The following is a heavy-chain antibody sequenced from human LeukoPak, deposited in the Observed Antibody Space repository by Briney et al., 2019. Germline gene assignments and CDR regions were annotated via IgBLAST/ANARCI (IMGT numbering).Heavy chain of an antibody. Sequence: SVKVSCKASGGTFSSYAISWVRQAPGQGLEWMGRIIPILGIANYAQKFQGRVTITADKSTTTAYIELSSLRSEDTAVYYCAKDFSSSGYYFDYWGQGTLVTVSS. CDR3: AKDFSSSGYYFDY. V-gene: IGHV1-69*04. J-gene: IGHJ4*02. CDR2: IIPILGIA. D-gene: IGHD3-22*01. CDR1: GGTFSSYA.